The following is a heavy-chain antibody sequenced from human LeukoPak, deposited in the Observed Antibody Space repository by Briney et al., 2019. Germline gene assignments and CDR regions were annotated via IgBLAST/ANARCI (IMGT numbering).Heavy chain of an antibody. J-gene: IGHJ4*02. CDR3: ARELYYDSSGYVGY. Sequence: GGSLRLSCAASGFTFSSYSMNWVRQAPGKGLEWVSYISSSGSTIYYADSVKGRFTISRDNAKNSLYLQMNSLRAEDTAVYYCARELYYDSSGYVGYWGQGTLVTVSS. V-gene: IGHV3-48*04. CDR1: GFTFSSYS. CDR2: ISSSGSTI. D-gene: IGHD3-22*01.